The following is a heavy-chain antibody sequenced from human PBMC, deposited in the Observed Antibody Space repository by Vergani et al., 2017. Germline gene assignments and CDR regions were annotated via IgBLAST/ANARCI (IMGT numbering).Heavy chain of an antibody. CDR1: GGSISSSSYY. V-gene: IGHV4-39*01. D-gene: IGHD3-22*01. CDR2: IYSRGRT. CDR3: ARLRANYYDSSGYSDY. Sequence: QLQLQESGPGLVKPSETLSLTCTVSGGSISSSSYYWGWIRQPPGKGLEWIGSIYSRGRTYYTPSLKSLVTISVDTSKNQFSLTLSFVTAADTAVYYCARLRANYYDSSGYSDYWGQGTLVTVSS. J-gene: IGHJ4*02.